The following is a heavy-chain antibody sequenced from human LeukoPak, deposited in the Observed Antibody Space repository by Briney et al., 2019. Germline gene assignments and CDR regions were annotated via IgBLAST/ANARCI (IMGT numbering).Heavy chain of an antibody. V-gene: IGHV3-66*03. Sequence: GGSLRLSCAASGFTVSSNYMNWVRQAPRKGLEWVSVIYSSGSTYYAESVKGRFTISRDNSKNTLYLQMNSLRVEDTGVYYCARDGSGSFFFGYWGQGTLV. CDR3: ARDGSGSFFFGY. D-gene: IGHD3-10*01. CDR1: GFTVSSNY. J-gene: IGHJ4*01. CDR2: IYSSGST.